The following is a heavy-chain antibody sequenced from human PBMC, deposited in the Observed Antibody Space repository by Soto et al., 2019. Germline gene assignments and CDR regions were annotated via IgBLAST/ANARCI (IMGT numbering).Heavy chain of an antibody. CDR2: ISYDGSNK. CDR3: ARDLSYAFDY. D-gene: IGHD1-26*01. Sequence: PVGSLSLSCAASGFTFSSYGMHWVRQAPGKGLEWVAVISYDGSNKYYADSVRGRFTISSDIAKNSLYLQMNSLRDEDTAVYYCARDLSYAFDYWGQGALVTVSS. J-gene: IGHJ4*02. CDR1: GFTFSSYG. V-gene: IGHV3-30*03.